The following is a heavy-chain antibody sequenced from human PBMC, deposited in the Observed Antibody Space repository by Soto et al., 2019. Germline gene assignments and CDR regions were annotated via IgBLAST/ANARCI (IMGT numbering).Heavy chain of an antibody. CDR3: ARDPDYGDSSFDY. CDR2: ISYDGSNK. CDR1: GFTFSSYA. Sequence: QVQLVESGGGVVQPGRSLRLSCAASGFTFSSYAMHWVRQAPGKGLEWVAVISYDGSNKYYADSVKGRFTISRDNSKNTLYLQMNSLRAEDTAVYYCARDPDYGDSSFDYWGQGTLVTVSS. D-gene: IGHD4-17*01. V-gene: IGHV3-30-3*01. J-gene: IGHJ4*02.